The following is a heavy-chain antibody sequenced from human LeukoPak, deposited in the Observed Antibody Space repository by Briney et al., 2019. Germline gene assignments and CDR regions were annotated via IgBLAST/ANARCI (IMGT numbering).Heavy chain of an antibody. V-gene: IGHV3-30*18. J-gene: IGHJ4*02. CDR2: MSCDGSNK. CDR1: GFTFSSYG. D-gene: IGHD3-22*01. Sequence: GRSLRLSCAASGFTFSSYGMHWVRQAPGKGLEWVAVMSCDGSNKYYADSVKGRFTISRDNSKNTLYLQMNSLRAEDTAVYYCAKSPITMIVVVIFDYWGQGTLVTVSS. CDR3: AKSPITMIVVVIFDY.